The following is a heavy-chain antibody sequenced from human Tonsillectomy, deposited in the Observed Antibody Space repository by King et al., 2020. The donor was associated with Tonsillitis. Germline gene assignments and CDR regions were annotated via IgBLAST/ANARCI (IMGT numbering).Heavy chain of an antibody. J-gene: IGHJ6*02. Sequence: QLVQSGAEVKKPGASVKVSCKASGYTFTSYGISWVRQAPGQGLEWMGWISAYNGNKNYAQKLQGRVTMTTDTSTSTAYMELRSLRSDDTAVYYCARELFLWLVLPSARDYGMDVCGQGFTVTVSS. CDR2: ISAYNGNK. V-gene: IGHV1-18*01. CDR1: GYTFTSYG. CDR3: ARELFLWLVLPSARDYGMDV. D-gene: IGHD3-10*01.